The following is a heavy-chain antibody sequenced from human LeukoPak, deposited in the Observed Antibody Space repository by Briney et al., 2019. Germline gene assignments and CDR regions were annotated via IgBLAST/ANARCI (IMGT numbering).Heavy chain of an antibody. J-gene: IGHJ4*02. V-gene: IGHV1-24*01. CDR1: GYTLTELS. CDR2: FDPEDGET. Sequence: GASVKVSCKVSGYTLTELSMHWARQAPGKGLEWMGGFDPEDGETIYAQKFQGRVTMTEDTSTDTAYMELSSLRSEDTAVYYCATDTYYYDSSGYEWDYWGQGTLVTVSS. CDR3: ATDTYYYDSSGYEWDY. D-gene: IGHD3-22*01.